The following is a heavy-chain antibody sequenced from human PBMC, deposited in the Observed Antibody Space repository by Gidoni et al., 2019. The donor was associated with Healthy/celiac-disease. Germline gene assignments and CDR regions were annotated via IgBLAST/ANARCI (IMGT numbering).Heavy chain of an antibody. V-gene: IGHV4-39*01. CDR3: ARSYSSGRYGY. Sequence: QLHLQESVPGLVKPSETLSLTSTVSGGSSSSSSYYWGWIRQPPGKGREGIGSIYYSGSTYYNPSLKRRGTISVDTSKNQYSLKLSSVTAADTAVYYCARSYSSGRYGYWGQGTLVTVSS. CDR1: GGSSSSSSYY. J-gene: IGHJ4*02. CDR2: IYYSGST. D-gene: IGHD6-19*01.